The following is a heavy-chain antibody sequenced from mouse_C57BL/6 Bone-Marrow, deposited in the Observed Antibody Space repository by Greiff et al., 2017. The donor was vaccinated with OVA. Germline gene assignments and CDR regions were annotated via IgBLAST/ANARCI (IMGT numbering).Heavy chain of an antibody. V-gene: IGHV5-9-1*02. J-gene: IGHJ3*01. CDR3: TRMAPYYYGSSYPFGY. CDR2: ISSGGDYI. D-gene: IGHD1-1*01. Sequence: EVQVVESGEGLVKPGGSLKLSCAASGFTFSSYAMSWVRQTPEKRLEWVAYISSGGDYIYYADTVKGRFTISRDNARNTLYLQMSSLKSEDTAMYYCTRMAPYYYGSSYPFGYWGQGTLVTVSA. CDR1: GFTFSSYA.